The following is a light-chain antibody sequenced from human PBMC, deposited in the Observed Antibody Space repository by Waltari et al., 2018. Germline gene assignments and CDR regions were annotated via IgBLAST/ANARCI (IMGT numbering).Light chain of an antibody. V-gene: IGKV3-15*01. CDR3: QQYSNWPRT. Sequence: EIVLTQSPATLSLSHGERATLSCRASQSVSSNLAWYQQKPGQAPSLLISGASSRATGIPDRFSGSGSGTDFTLTISSLEPEDFAVYYCQQYSNWPRTFGQGTKVEIK. J-gene: IGKJ1*01. CDR2: GAS. CDR1: QSVSSN.